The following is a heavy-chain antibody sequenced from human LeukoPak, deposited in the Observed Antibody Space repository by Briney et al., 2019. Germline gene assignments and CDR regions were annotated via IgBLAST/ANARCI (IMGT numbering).Heavy chain of an antibody. D-gene: IGHD1-20*01. J-gene: IGHJ4*02. CDR1: GLTFSLYM. CDR2: ISTSSSHI. V-gene: IGHV3-21*01. Sequence: GGSLTLSCTASGLTFSLYMKHWARQAPGRGGEWVSSISTSSSHIYYADSLKGRFTVSRDNAKNSLYLQMNNLRAEDTAAYYCARDDNWNDKPFDLWGPGTLVTVSS. CDR3: ARDDNWNDKPFDL.